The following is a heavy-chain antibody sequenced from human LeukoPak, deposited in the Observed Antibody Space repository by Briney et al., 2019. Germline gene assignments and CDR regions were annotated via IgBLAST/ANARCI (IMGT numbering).Heavy chain of an antibody. J-gene: IGHJ6*03. CDR2: IYPGDSDT. V-gene: IGHV5-51*01. Sequence: KCGESLKISCKGSGYSFTSYWIGWVRQMPGKGLELMGIIYPGDSDTRYSPSFQGQVPISADKSISTAYLQWSSLKASDTAMYYCARHPYYYYYYMDVWGKGTTVTVSS. CDR1: GYSFTSYW. CDR3: ARHPYYYYYYMDV.